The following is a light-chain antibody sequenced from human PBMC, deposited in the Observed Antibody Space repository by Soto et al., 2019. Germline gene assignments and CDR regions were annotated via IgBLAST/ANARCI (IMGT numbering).Light chain of an antibody. Sequence: QAVVTQEPSLTVSPGGTVTLTCASSTGAVTSGYYPNWFQQKPGQAPTALIYSTSNKHSWTPARFSGSLLGGKAALTLSGVHAEDEAEYYCLLYYGGAPVFGGGTKVTVL. CDR3: LLYYGGAPV. J-gene: IGLJ3*02. CDR1: TGAVTSGYY. V-gene: IGLV7-43*01. CDR2: STS.